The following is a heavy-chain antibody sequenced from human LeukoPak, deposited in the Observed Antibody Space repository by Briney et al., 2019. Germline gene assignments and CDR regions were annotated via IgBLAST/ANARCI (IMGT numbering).Heavy chain of an antibody. D-gene: IGHD3-9*01. V-gene: IGHV1-69*04. CDR2: IIPILGIA. CDR1: GGTFSSYA. J-gene: IGHJ1*01. Sequence: GASVKVSCKASGGTFSSYAISWVRQAPGQGLEWMGRIIPILGIANYAQKFQGRVTITADKSTSTAYMELSSLRSEDTAVYYCALAIFSLGYFQHWGQGTLVTVPS. CDR3: ALAIFSLGYFQH.